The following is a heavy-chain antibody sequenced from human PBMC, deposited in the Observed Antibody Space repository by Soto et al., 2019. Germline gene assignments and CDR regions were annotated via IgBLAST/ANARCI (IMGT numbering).Heavy chain of an antibody. J-gene: IGHJ4*02. V-gene: IGHV1-69*01. D-gene: IGHD3-22*01. CDR1: GGTFSSYA. Sequence: QVQLVQSGAEVKKPGSSVKVSCKASGGTFSSYAISWVRQAPGQGLEWMGGIIPIFGTANYAQKFQGRVTITADESTSTAYMELRSLRSEDTAVYYCARGRGSYYYDSSGYSFDYWGQGTLVTVSS. CDR3: ARGRGSYYYDSSGYSFDY. CDR2: IIPIFGTA.